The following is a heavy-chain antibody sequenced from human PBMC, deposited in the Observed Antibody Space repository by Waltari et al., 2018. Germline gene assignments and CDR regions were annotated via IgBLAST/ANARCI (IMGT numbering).Heavy chain of an antibody. CDR3: AKETPLRYFDKSYGMDV. D-gene: IGHD3-9*01. CDR2: ISYDGSNK. Sequence: QVQLVESGGGVVQPGRSLRLSCAASGFTFSSYGMHWVRQAPGKGLEWVAVISYDGSNKYYAESVKGRFTISRDNSKNTLYLQMNSLRAEDTAVYYCAKETPLRYFDKSYGMDVWGQGTTVTVSS. J-gene: IGHJ6*02. CDR1: GFTFSSYG. V-gene: IGHV3-30*18.